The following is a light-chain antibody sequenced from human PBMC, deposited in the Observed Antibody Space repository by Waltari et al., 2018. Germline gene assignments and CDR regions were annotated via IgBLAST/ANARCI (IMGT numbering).Light chain of an antibody. V-gene: IGKV1-5*03. CDR3: QQYRINPWT. Sequence: DIQMTQSPSTLSASVGDRVTITCRASQNVNSWLAWYQQKPGKAPQILIYKASTLQTGVPSRFSGSGAGTEFTLTISSLQPDEWDKDSCQQYRINPWTFGQGTKVEI. CDR2: KAS. J-gene: IGKJ1*01. CDR1: QNVNSW.